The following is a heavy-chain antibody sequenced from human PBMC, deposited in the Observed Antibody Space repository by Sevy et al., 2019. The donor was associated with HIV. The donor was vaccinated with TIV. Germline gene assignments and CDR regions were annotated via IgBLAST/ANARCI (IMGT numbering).Heavy chain of an antibody. J-gene: IGHJ6*02. CDR3: AKMQGGSSNYYGMDV. V-gene: IGHV3-30*18. Sequence: GGCLRLSCAASGFIFSTYGIHWVRQAPGKGLEWVAVISFDGSDKYDADSVRGRFTISRDNSKNTLYLQMNSLRVEDTAIYYCAKMQGGSSNYYGMDVWGQGTTVTVSS. CDR1: GFIFSTYG. D-gene: IGHD1-26*01. CDR2: ISFDGSDK.